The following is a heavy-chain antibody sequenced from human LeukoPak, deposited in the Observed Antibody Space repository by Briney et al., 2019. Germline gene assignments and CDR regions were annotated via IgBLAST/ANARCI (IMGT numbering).Heavy chain of an antibody. V-gene: IGHV3-23*01. CDR2: ISGSGGST. Sequence: GGSLRLSCTASGFTFSTYDMNWVRQAPGKGLEWVAAISGSGGSTYYADSVKGRFTISRDNSKNTLYLQMNSLRAEDTAVYYCAKGYDSSGYYWFFFDYWGQGTLVTVSS. CDR3: AKGYDSSGYYWFFFDY. D-gene: IGHD3-22*01. CDR1: GFTFSTYD. J-gene: IGHJ4*02.